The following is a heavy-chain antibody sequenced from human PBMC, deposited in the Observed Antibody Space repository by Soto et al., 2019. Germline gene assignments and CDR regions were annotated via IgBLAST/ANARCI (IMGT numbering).Heavy chain of an antibody. Sequence: PSETLSLTCTVSGGSISSSSYYWGWIRQPPGKGLEWIGSIYYSGSTYYNPSLKSRVTISVDTSKNQFSLKLSSVTAADTAVYYCEITRRIKIFVVWGQGTLVTVYS. J-gene: IGHJ4*02. CDR2: IYYSGST. V-gene: IGHV4-39*01. CDR3: EITRRIKIFVV. D-gene: IGHD3-3*01. CDR1: GGSISSSSYY.